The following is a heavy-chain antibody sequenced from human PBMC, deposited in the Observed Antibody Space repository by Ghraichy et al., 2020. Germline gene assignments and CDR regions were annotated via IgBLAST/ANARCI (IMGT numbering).Heavy chain of an antibody. CDR1: GFTFSNYC. Sequence: GGSLRLTCAASGFTFSNYCMNWVRQAPGKGLEWVSYISSSSSTIDYADSAKGRFTISRENAKNSLYLQMNSLRDEDTAVYYCARDRSSDWEYYYYYCMDVWGQGTTVTVSS. D-gene: IGHD6-19*01. J-gene: IGHJ6*02. CDR3: ARDRSSDWEYYYYYCMDV. CDR2: ISSSSSTI. V-gene: IGHV3-48*02.